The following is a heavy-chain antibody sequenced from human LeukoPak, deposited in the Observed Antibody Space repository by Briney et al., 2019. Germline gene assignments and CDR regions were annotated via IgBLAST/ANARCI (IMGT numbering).Heavy chain of an antibody. CDR1: GDSVSSNSAA. Sequence: SQTLSLTCAISGDSVSSNSAAWNWIRQSPSRGLEWLGRTYYRSKWYNDYAVSVKSRISINPDTSKNQFSLQLNSVIPEDTAVYYCAKETVAGTWDYYYYGMDVWGQGTTVTVSS. J-gene: IGHJ6*02. V-gene: IGHV6-1*01. CDR3: AKETVAGTWDYYYYGMDV. D-gene: IGHD6-19*01. CDR2: TYYRSKWYN.